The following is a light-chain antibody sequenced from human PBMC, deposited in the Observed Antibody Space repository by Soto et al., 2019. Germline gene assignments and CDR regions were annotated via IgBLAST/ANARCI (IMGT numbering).Light chain of an antibody. Sequence: QSALTQPASVSGSPGQSITISCTGTSSDVGGYNYVSWYQQHPGKAPKLMIYAVSNRPSSVSNRFSGSKSGNTASLTISGLQAEYEADYYCSSYTSSSTGVFGGGTKLTVL. J-gene: IGLJ2*01. CDR3: SSYTSSSTGV. CDR1: SSDVGGYNY. CDR2: AVS. V-gene: IGLV2-14*01.